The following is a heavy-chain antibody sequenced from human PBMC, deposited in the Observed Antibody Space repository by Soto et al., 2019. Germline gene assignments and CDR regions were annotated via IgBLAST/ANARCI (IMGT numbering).Heavy chain of an antibody. CDR3: ARIGALDSFDN. J-gene: IGHJ4*01. CDR1: GGSISSGGYY. V-gene: IGHV4-31*03. D-gene: IGHD3-16*01. CDR2: IYYSGST. Sequence: SETVSLTCTVSGGSISSGGYYWSWIRQHPGKGLEWIGYIYYSGSTYYNPSLKSRVTISVDTSKNQFSLKLSSVPAADSAVYSGARIGALDSFDNWDQETLVAVS.